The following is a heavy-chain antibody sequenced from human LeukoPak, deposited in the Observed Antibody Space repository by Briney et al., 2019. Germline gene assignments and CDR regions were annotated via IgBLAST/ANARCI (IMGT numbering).Heavy chain of an antibody. CDR1: GGSISSSSYY. D-gene: IGHD6-6*01. V-gene: IGHV4-39*01. CDR3: ARHRDIVAARSGNCFDP. Sequence: SETLSLTCTVSGGSISSSSYYWGWIRQPPGKGLEWIGSIYYSGSTNYNPSLKSRVTISVDTSKNQFSLKLSSVTAADTAVYYCARHRDIVAARSGNCFDPWGQGTLVTVSS. J-gene: IGHJ5*02. CDR2: IYYSGST.